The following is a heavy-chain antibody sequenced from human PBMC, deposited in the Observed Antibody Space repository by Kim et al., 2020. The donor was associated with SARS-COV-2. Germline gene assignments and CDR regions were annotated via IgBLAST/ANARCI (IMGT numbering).Heavy chain of an antibody. V-gene: IGHV4-59*08. Sequence: TTYTPSLKNRVNISVDTSKNQFSLKLSIVTDADTAVYYCARHVTCLQIDYWGQGTLVTVSS. CDR3: ARHVTCLQIDY. J-gene: IGHJ4*02. CDR2: T. D-gene: IGHD1-1*01.